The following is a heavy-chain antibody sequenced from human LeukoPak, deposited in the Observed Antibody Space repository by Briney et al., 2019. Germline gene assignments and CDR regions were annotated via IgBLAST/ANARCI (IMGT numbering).Heavy chain of an antibody. CDR3: ARGRSGYGDYYYYYMDV. V-gene: IGHV4-39*07. Sequence: SRVTISVDTSKNQFSLKLSSVTAADTAVYYCARGRSGYGDYYYYYMDVWGKGTTVTISS. J-gene: IGHJ6*03. D-gene: IGHD4-17*01.